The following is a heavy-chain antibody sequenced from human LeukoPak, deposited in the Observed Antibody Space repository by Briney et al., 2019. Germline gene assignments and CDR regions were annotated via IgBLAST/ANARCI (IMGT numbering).Heavy chain of an antibody. Sequence: ASVKVSCKASGYTFTGYYMHWVRQAPGQGLEWMGWINPNSGGTNYAQKFQGRVTMTRDTSISTAYMELSRLGSDDTAVYYCAKNVAVAHYYYYGMDVWGQGTTVTVSS. CDR1: GYTFTGYY. CDR2: INPNSGGT. J-gene: IGHJ6*02. D-gene: IGHD6-19*01. V-gene: IGHV1-2*02. CDR3: AKNVAVAHYYYYGMDV.